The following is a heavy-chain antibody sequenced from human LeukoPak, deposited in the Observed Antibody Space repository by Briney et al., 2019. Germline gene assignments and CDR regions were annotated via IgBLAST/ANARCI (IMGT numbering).Heavy chain of an antibody. J-gene: IGHJ4*02. CDR3: ARSKEGRGYYDFDY. CDR1: GGSISSGGYY. CDR2: IYHSGRT. D-gene: IGHD1-26*01. V-gene: IGHV4-30-2*01. Sequence: SETLSLTCTVSGGSISSGGYYWSWIRQPPGKGLEWIGYIYHSGRTYYNPSLKSRVTISVDRSKNQFSLKLSSVTAADTAVYYCARSKEGRGYYDFDYWGQGTLVTVSS.